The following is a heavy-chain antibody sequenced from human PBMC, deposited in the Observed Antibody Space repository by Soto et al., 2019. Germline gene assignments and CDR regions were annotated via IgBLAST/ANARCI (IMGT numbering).Heavy chain of an antibody. CDR1: GYTFTSYD. Sequence: ASVKVSCKASGYTFTSYDISWVRQATGQGLEWMGIINPNGGSTSYAQKFQGRVTMTRDTSTSTVYMELSSLRSEDTAVYYCARAVMTTYDYWGQGTLVTVSS. J-gene: IGHJ4*02. D-gene: IGHD3-22*01. CDR3: ARAVMTTYDY. V-gene: IGHV1-46*03. CDR2: INPNGGST.